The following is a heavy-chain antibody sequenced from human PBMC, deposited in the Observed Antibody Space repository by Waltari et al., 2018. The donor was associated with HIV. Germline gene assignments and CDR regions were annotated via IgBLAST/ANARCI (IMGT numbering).Heavy chain of an antibody. Sequence: QVQLQQWGAGLLKPSETLSLTCAVYGGSFSVYYWGWIRQPPGKGLEWIGEINHSGSTNYNPSLKSRVTISVDTSKNQFSLKLNSVTAADTAVYYCAREREWYFDLWGRGTLVTVSS. CDR2: INHSGST. V-gene: IGHV4-34*01. CDR1: GGSFSVYY. CDR3: AREREWYFDL. J-gene: IGHJ2*01. D-gene: IGHD1-26*01.